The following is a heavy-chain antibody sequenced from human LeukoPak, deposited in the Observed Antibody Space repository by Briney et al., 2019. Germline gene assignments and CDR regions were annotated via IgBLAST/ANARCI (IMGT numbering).Heavy chain of an antibody. CDR3: VKDRGWFGELLGSDY. D-gene: IGHD3-10*01. CDR1: GFTFSSYA. V-gene: IGHV3-23*01. J-gene: IGHJ4*02. CDR2: ISGSGGIT. Sequence: PGGSLRLSCAASGFTFSSYAMSWVRQAPGKGLEWVSTISGSGGITYYAESVKGRFTIFRDNSKNTLYLQMNSLRAEDTAVYYCVKDRGWFGELLGSDYWGQGTLVTVSS.